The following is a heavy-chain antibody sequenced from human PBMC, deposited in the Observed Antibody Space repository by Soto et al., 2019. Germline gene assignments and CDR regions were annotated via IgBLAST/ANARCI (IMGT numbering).Heavy chain of an antibody. CDR1: GGTFSSYA. V-gene: IGHV1-69*13. Sequence: GASVKVSCKASGGTFSSYAISWVRQAPGQGLEWMGGIIPIFGTANYAQKFQGRVTITADESTSTAYMELSSLRSEDTAVYYCVRTGYDILTGPFDYWGQGTLVTVSS. J-gene: IGHJ4*02. CDR3: VRTGYDILTGPFDY. D-gene: IGHD3-9*01. CDR2: IIPIFGTA.